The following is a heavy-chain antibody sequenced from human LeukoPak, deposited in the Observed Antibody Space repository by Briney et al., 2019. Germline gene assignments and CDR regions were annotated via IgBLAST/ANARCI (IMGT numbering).Heavy chain of an antibody. Sequence: SGTLSLTCTVSGYSIRRGYYWGWIRQPPGKGLEWIGSIYHSGNTYYNPSLKSRVTTSVDTSNNQFSLKLSPVTATDTAVYYCARAPVDYGSGSYYLPYYFDYWGQGTLVTVSS. CDR1: GYSIRRGYY. V-gene: IGHV4-38-2*02. CDR2: IYHSGNT. J-gene: IGHJ4*02. D-gene: IGHD3-10*01. CDR3: ARAPVDYGSGSYYLPYYFDY.